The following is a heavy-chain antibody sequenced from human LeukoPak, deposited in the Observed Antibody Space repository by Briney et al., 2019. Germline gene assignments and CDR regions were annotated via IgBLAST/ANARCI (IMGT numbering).Heavy chain of an antibody. CDR3: AKRAVAARHIDY. Sequence: PGGSLRLSCAASGFTFSSYGMHWVRQAPGKGLEWVAVIWYDGSNKYYADSVKGRFTISRDNSKNTLYLQMNSLRAEDTAVYYCAKRAVAARHIDYWGQGTLVTVSS. J-gene: IGHJ4*02. CDR2: IWYDGSNK. D-gene: IGHD6-6*01. V-gene: IGHV3-30*02. CDR1: GFTFSSYG.